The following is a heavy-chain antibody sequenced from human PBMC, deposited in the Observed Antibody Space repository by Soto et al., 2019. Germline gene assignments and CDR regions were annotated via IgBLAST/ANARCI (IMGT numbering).Heavy chain of an antibody. CDR1: GFTFSSYA. V-gene: IGHV3-23*01. J-gene: IGHJ4*02. D-gene: IGHD1-26*01. CDR3: AKDRGQRVEGGDFDY. Sequence: EVQLLESGGGLVQPGGSLRLSCAASGFTFSSYAMSWVRQAPGKGLEWVSAISGSGGSTYYADSVKGRFTISRDNSKNTLYLRMNSLRAEDTAVYYCAKDRGQRVEGGDFDYWGQGTLVTVSS. CDR2: ISGSGGST.